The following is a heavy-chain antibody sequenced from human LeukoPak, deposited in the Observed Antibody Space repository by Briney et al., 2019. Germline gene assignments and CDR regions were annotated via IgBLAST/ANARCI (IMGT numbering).Heavy chain of an antibody. Sequence: SETLSLTCTVSGGSISSYYWSWIRQPPGKGLEWIGYIYYSGSTNYNPSLKSRVTISVDTSKNQFSLKLSSVTAADTAVYYCARDVGYYCSSTSCYSANWFDPWGQGTLVTVPS. CDR2: IYYSGST. CDR3: ARDVGYYCSSTSCYSANWFDP. CDR1: GGSISSYY. D-gene: IGHD2-2*01. J-gene: IGHJ5*02. V-gene: IGHV4-59*01.